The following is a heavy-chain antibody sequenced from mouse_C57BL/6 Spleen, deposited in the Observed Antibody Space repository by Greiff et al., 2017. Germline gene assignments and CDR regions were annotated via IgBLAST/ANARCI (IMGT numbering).Heavy chain of an antibody. CDR1: GYAFSSSW. D-gene: IGHD2-4*01. CDR3: ARKEDYDYFTGYFDV. J-gene: IGHJ1*03. Sequence: QVQLKQSGPELVKPGASVKISCKASGYAFSSSWMNWVKQRPGKGLEWIGRIYPGDGDTNYNGKFKGKATLTADKSSSTAYMQLSSLTSEDSAVYFCARKEDYDYFTGYFDVWGTGTTVTVSS. CDR2: IYPGDGDT. V-gene: IGHV1-82*01.